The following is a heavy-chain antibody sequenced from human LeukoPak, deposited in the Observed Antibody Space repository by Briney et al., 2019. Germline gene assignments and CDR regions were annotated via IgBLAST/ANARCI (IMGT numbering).Heavy chain of an antibody. D-gene: IGHD6-13*01. CDR2: INPSGGST. Sequence: ASVKVSCKASGYTFTSYYMHWVRQAPGQGLEWMGIINPSGGSTSYAQKFQGRVTMTRDTSTSTVHMELSSLRSEDAAVYYCASSIAAADTPSYYYYYMDVWGKGTTVTVSS. V-gene: IGHV1-46*03. J-gene: IGHJ6*03. CDR1: GYTFTSYY. CDR3: ASSIAAADTPSYYYYYMDV.